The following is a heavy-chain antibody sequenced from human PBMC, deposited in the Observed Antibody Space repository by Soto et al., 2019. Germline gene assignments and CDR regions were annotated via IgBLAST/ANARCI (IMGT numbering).Heavy chain of an antibody. CDR1: GDTFNSYA. D-gene: IGHD6-13*01. V-gene: IGHV1-69*12. J-gene: IGHJ4*02. Sequence: QVQLMQSGAEVKKPGSSVKVSCKASGDTFNSYAVNWVRQAPGQGLEWMGGTIPIFGAANYAQKFPGRVTCTADESTGTVYMELRSLRSDGTAVFYCARELRITTAGPRPYDYCGQGTLVTVSS. CDR2: TIPIFGAA. CDR3: ARELRITTAGPRPYDY.